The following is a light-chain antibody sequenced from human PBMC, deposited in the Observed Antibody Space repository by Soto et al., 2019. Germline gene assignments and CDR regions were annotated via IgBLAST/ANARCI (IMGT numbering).Light chain of an antibody. CDR2: DAS. V-gene: IGKV1-5*01. CDR1: QSISSW. CDR3: QQYNSYSGT. J-gene: IGKJ1*01. Sequence: DIQMTQSPSTLCASVGDRVTITCRASQSISSWLAWYQQKPGKAPKLLIYDASSLESGVPSRFSGSGSGTEFTLTISSLQPDDFATYYCQQYNSYSGTFGQGTKVDI.